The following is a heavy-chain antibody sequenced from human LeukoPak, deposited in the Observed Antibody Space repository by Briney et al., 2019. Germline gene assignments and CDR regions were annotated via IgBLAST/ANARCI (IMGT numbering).Heavy chain of an antibody. J-gene: IGHJ4*02. CDR1: GFTFTNYA. Sequence: PGGSLRLSCAASGFTFTNYAMNWVRQAPGEGLEWVSAISGSGGSSSYADSVRGRFTISRDNSNNMLYLQMNSLRAEDTAVYYCAKLEMATIPCPFDYWGQGTLVTVSS. CDR3: AKLEMATIPCPFDY. V-gene: IGHV3-23*01. CDR2: ISGSGGSS. D-gene: IGHD5-24*01.